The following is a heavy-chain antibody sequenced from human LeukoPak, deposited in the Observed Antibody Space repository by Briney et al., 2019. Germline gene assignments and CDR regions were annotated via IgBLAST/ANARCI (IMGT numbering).Heavy chain of an antibody. V-gene: IGHV1-8*01. Sequence: GASVKLSCKAAGYTFTSYDINWVRQATGPGLEWMGWMNPNSGNTAYAQKFQGRVTMTRNTTISTAYMELSSLRSEDTGVYYCARTGTTGGFKYYYYYYMDVWGKGTTVTVSS. D-gene: IGHD1-7*01. CDR2: MNPNSGNT. CDR3: ARTGTTGGFKYYYYYYMDV. CDR1: GYTFTSYD. J-gene: IGHJ6*03.